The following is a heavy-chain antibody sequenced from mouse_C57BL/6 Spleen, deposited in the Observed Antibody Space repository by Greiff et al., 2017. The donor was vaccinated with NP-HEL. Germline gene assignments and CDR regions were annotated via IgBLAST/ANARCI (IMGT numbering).Heavy chain of an antibody. Sequence: EVQLQQSGAELVKPGASVKLSCTASGFNIKDYYMNWVKQRTEQGLEWIGRIDPEDGETKYAPKFTGKDTITADTSANTAYLQLSSLTSEDTAVYYCARWVRYWYFDVWGTGTTVTVSS. CDR1: GFNIKDYY. V-gene: IGHV14-2*01. CDR3: ARWVRYWYFDV. CDR2: IDPEDGET. J-gene: IGHJ1*03.